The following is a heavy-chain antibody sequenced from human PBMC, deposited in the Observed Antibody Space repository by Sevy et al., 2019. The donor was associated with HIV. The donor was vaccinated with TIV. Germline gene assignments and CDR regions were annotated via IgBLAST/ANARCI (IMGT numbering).Heavy chain of an antibody. J-gene: IGHJ6*02. CDR1: GFTFSSYW. Sequence: GGSLRLSCAASGFTFSSYWMSWVRQAPGKGLEWVANIKQDGSEKYYVDSVKGRFTISRDNAKNSLYLQMNSLRAEDTAVYYWAGDLRLPYSSSWYWYDYYYGMDVWGQGTTVTVSS. CDR3: AGDLRLPYSSSWYWYDYYYGMDV. D-gene: IGHD6-13*01. V-gene: IGHV3-7*03. CDR2: IKQDGSEK.